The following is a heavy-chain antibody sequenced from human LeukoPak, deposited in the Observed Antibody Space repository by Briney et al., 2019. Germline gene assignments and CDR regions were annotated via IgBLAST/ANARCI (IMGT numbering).Heavy chain of an antibody. V-gene: IGHV4-61*05. CDR3: ARIQPDMLTGHPYYFDY. J-gene: IGHJ4*02. CDR1: GGSISSSSYY. CDR2: IYYSGST. D-gene: IGHD3-9*01. Sequence: PSETLSLTCTVSGGSISSSSYYWGWIRQPPGKGLEWIGYIYYSGSTNYNPSLKSRVTLSVDTSKNQFSLKLSSVTAADTAVYYCARIQPDMLTGHPYYFDYWGQGTLVTVSS.